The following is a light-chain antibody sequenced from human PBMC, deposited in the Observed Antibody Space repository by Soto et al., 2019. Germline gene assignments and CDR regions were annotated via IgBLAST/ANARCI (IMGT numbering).Light chain of an antibody. V-gene: IGLV2-8*01. CDR3: SSYAGSKTFI. Sequence: QSALTQPPSASGSPGQSVTISCTGTSGDVGAYNYVSWYQQHPGKAPKLMIYEVTKRPSGVPDRFSGSKSGATASLTVSGLQAEDEADYYCSSYAGSKTFIFGGGTKVTV. CDR1: SGDVGAYNY. J-gene: IGLJ2*01. CDR2: EVT.